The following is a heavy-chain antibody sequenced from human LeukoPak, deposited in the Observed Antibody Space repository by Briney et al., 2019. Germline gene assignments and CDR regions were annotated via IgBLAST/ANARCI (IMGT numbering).Heavy chain of an antibody. CDR3: ARRSPLRLGGFDY. D-gene: IGHD5/OR15-5a*01. J-gene: IGHJ4*02. CDR2: INHSGST. V-gene: IGHV4-34*01. Sequence: SETLSLTCAVYGGSFSGYYWSWIRQPPGKGLEWIGEINHSGSTNYNPSLKSRVTISVDTSKNQFSLKLSSVTAADTAVYYCARRSPLRLGGFDYWGQGTLVTVSS. CDR1: GGSFSGYY.